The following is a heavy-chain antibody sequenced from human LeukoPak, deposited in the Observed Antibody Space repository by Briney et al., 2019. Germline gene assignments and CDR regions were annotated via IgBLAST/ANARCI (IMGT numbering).Heavy chain of an antibody. CDR1: GYAFSSNW. CDR3: ARHRVGIYSRNHAFDI. J-gene: IGHJ3*02. CDR2: IYPGDSDT. D-gene: IGHD1-26*01. Sequence: GESLKISCKGSGYAFSSNWIGWVRQMPGKGLEWMGIIYPGDSDTRYSPSFQGQVTISADKSSSTAYLQWSSLKASDTAMYYCARHRVGIYSRNHAFDIWGQGTMVTVSS. V-gene: IGHV5-51*01.